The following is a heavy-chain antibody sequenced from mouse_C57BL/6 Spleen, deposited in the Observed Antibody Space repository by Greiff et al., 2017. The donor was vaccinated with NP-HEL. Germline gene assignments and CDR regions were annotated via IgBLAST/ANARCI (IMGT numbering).Heavy chain of an antibody. J-gene: IGHJ4*01. CDR2: IDPETGGT. D-gene: IGHD2-5*01. CDR3: CSNYLYAMDY. V-gene: IGHV1-15*01. CDR1: GYTFTDYE. Sequence: QVQLQQSGAELVRPGASVTLSCKASGYTFTDYEMHWVKQTPVHGLEWIGAIDPETGGTAYNQKFKGKAILTADKSSSTAYMELRSLTSEDSDVYYSCSNYLYAMDYWGQGTSVTVSS.